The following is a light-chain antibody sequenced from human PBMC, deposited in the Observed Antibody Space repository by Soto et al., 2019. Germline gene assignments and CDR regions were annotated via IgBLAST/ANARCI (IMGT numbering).Light chain of an antibody. V-gene: IGLV6-57*02. Sequence: NFMLTQPHSVSESPGKTVTISCTGSSGSIASNYVQWYQQRPASAPTTVIYEDNQRPSGVPDRFSGSIDSSSNSASLTISGLKTEDEADYYCQSYDSSNQVVFGGGNKLTVL. CDR2: EDN. CDR3: QSYDSSNQVV. CDR1: SGSIASNY. J-gene: IGLJ2*01.